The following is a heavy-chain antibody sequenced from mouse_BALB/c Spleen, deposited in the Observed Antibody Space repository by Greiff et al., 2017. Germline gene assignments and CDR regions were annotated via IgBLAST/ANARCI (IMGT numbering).Heavy chain of an antibody. J-gene: IGHJ1*01. V-gene: IGHV1S34*01. CDR2: ISCYNGAT. D-gene: IGHD3-3*01. CDR1: GYSFTGYY. Sequence: LVKTGASVKISCKASGYSFTGYYMHWVKQSHGKSLEWIGYISCYNGATSYNQKFKGKATFTADTSSNTAYMQLSSLTSEDSAVYYCARRGTRYFDVWGAGTTVTVSS. CDR3: ARRGTRYFDV.